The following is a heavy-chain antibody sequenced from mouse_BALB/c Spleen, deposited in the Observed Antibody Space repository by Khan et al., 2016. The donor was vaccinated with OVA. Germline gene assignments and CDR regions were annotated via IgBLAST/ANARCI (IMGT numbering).Heavy chain of an antibody. D-gene: IGHD1-3*01. CDR3: ARAFYNGAWFAY. CDR1: GFSLSNYG. J-gene: IGHJ3*01. V-gene: IGHV2-9*02. Sequence: QVQLKESGPGLVAPSQTLSITCTVSGFSLSNYGVHWVRQPPGKGLEWLGVIWAGGSTNHNSALMSRLSISKDDSKSQVFVKMNSLKTDDTAMYYCARAFYNGAWFAYWGQGTLVTGAA. CDR2: IWAGGST.